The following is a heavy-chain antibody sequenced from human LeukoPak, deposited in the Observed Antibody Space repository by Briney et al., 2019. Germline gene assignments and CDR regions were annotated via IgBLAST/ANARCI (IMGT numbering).Heavy chain of an antibody. D-gene: IGHD1-26*01. J-gene: IGHJ4*02. CDR1: GGSISSYY. CDR3: ARGGGPGIVGARRLVDY. V-gene: IGHV4-59*01. Sequence: SETLSLTCTVSGGSISSYYWSWIRQPPGKGLEWIGYIYYSGSTNYNPSLKSRVTISVDTSKNQFSLKLSSVTAADTAVYYCARGGGPGIVGARRLVDYWGQGTLVTVSS. CDR2: IYYSGST.